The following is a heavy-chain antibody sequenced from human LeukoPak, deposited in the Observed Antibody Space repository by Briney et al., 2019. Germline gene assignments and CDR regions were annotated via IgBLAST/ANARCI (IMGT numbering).Heavy chain of an antibody. V-gene: IGHV1-2*02. CDR2: INRNSGGT. CDR1: RYTFTRYY. J-gene: IGHJ5*02. Sequence: GSSVTVSCQASRYTFTRYYMHWLRQPPGQGLEGMGWINRNSGGTNYPQKFQGRVTMTRDTCISTAYMELSRLRSDDTAVYYCASARGWFDRWGQGAMVSVCS. CDR3: ASARGWFDR.